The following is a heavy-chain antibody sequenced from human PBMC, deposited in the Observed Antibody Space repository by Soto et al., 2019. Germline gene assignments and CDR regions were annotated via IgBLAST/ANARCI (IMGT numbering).Heavy chain of an antibody. Sequence: SVKVSCKASGGTFSSYAISWVRQAPGQGLEWMGGIIPIFGTANYAQKFQGRVTITADESTSTAYMELSSLRSEDTAVYYCASYYYDSSGYSHYFDYWGQGTLVTVSS. CDR3: ASYYYDSSGYSHYFDY. V-gene: IGHV1-69*13. J-gene: IGHJ4*02. CDR2: IIPIFGTA. CDR1: GGTFSSYA. D-gene: IGHD3-22*01.